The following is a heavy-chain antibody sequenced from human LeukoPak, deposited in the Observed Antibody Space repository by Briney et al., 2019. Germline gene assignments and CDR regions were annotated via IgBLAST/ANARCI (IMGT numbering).Heavy chain of an antibody. CDR3: ARLVYYYGSGSYSAVDY. D-gene: IGHD3-10*01. Sequence: RSSETLSLTCTVSGGSISSSNYYWGWIRQPPGKGLEWIGSIYYSGSTYYNPSLKSRGTMSVDTSKNQFSLKLSSVTAADTAVYYCARLVYYYGSGSYSAVDYWGQGTLVTVPS. J-gene: IGHJ4*02. CDR2: IYYSGST. CDR1: GGSISSSNYY. V-gene: IGHV4-39*01.